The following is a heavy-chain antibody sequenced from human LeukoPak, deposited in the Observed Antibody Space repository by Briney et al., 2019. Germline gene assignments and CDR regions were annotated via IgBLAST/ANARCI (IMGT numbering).Heavy chain of an antibody. D-gene: IGHD1-26*01. J-gene: IGHJ4*02. CDR1: GGSISSYY. CDR3: ARGRRVVGATADLDY. V-gene: IGHV4-4*07. Sequence: HPSETLSLTCTVSGGSISSYYWSWIRQPAGKGLEWIGRIYTSGSTNYNPSLKSRVTISVDTSKNQFSLKLSSVTAADTAVYYCARGRRVVGATADLDYWGQGTLVTVSS. CDR2: IYTSGST.